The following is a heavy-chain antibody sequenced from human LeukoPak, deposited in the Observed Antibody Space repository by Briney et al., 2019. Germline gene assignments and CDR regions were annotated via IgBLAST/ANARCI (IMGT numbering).Heavy chain of an antibody. CDR2: IYSGGST. J-gene: IGHJ4*02. CDR3: ARDSTSRLSFDY. CDR1: GFTFSSYA. Sequence: GGSLRLSCAASGFTFSSYAMSWVRQAPGKGLEWVSVIYSGGSTYYADSVKGRFTISRDNSKNTLYLQMNSLRAEDTAVYYCARDSTSRLSFDYWGQGTLVTVSS. V-gene: IGHV3-66*01.